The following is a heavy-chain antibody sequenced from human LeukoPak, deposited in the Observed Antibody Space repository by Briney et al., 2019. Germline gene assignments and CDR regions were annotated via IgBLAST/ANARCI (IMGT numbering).Heavy chain of an antibody. CDR2: IYYTGNT. D-gene: IGHD3-10*01. J-gene: IGHJ4*02. V-gene: IGHV4-39*01. CDR1: GDSITGYY. Sequence: SETLSLTCSVSGDSITGYYWGWIRQPPGKGLEWIGNIYYTGNTYYNSSLKSRVTISVDTSKNQFSLKLSSVTAADTAVYYCARHRRGYYYGSGSTFDYWGQGTLVTVSS. CDR3: ARHRRGYYYGSGSTFDY.